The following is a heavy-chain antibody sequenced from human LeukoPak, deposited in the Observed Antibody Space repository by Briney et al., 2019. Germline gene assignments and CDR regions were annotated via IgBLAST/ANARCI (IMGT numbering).Heavy chain of an antibody. CDR2: INTDGTTT. D-gene: IGHD6-13*01. Sequence: GGSLRLSCAASGFTFSSYAMTWVRQAPGKGLVWVSRINTDGTTTSYADSVKGRFTISRDNAKNTLYLQMNSLRAEDTAVYYCGRNLAADIDSWGQGTLVTVSS. J-gene: IGHJ4*02. V-gene: IGHV3-74*01. CDR1: GFTFSSYA. CDR3: GRNLAADIDS.